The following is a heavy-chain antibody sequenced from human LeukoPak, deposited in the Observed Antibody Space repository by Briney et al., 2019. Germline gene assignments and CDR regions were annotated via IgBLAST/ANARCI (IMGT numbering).Heavy chain of an antibody. CDR3: ARRRGSSWYVSYYYGMDV. J-gene: IGHJ6*02. V-gene: IGHV4-59*08. CDR1: GGSISSYY. D-gene: IGHD6-13*01. Sequence: SETLSLTCTVSGGSISSYYWSWIRQPPGKGLEWIGYIYYSGSTNYNPSLKSRVTISVDTSKNQFSLKLSSMTAADTAVYYCARRRGSSWYVSYYYGMDVWGQGTTVTVSS. CDR2: IYYSGST.